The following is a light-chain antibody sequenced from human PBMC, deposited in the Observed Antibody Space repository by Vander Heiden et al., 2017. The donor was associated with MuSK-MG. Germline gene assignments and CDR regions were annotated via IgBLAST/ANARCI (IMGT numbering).Light chain of an antibody. CDR1: SSDVGGYNY. CDR3: SSYTSSSPWV. Sequence: QSALTQPASVSGSPGQSITISCTGTSSDVGGYNYVSWYQQHPGTAPKLMIYEVSNRPSGVSNRFSGSKSGNTASLTISGLQAEDEADYYRSSYTSSSPWVFGGGTKLTVL. CDR2: EVS. V-gene: IGLV2-14*01. J-gene: IGLJ3*02.